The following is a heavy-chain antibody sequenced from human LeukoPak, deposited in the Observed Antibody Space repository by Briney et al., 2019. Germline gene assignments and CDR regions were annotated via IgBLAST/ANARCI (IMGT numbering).Heavy chain of an antibody. J-gene: IGHJ6*03. CDR3: ARGGTLWFGELSSIYYYYMDV. CDR2: ISTSGSP. V-gene: IGHV4-61*09. Sequence: PSETLSLTCTVSGGSIRSGSYYWSWIRQPAGKGLEWIGHISTSGSPNYNPSLKSRVTMSVDTSKNQFSLKLSSVTAADTAVYYCARGGTLWFGELSSIYYYYMDVWGKGTTVTISS. CDR1: GGSIRSGSYY. D-gene: IGHD3-10*01.